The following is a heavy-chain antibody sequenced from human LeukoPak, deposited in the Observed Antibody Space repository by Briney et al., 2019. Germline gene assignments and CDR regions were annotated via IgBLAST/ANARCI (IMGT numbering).Heavy chain of an antibody. CDR2: ISSSSSYI. Sequence: GGSLRLSCAASGFTFSSYSMTWVRQAPGKGLEWVSSISSSSSYIFYADSVKGRFTISRDNAKNSVFLQMNSLRAEDTAVYYCARDIWLGPSVEYWGQGTLVTVSS. CDR1: GFTFSSYS. CDR3: ARDIWLGPSVEY. J-gene: IGHJ4*02. V-gene: IGHV3-21*04. D-gene: IGHD6-19*01.